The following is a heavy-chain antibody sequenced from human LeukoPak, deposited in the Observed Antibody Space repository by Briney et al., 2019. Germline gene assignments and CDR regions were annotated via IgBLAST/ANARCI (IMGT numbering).Heavy chain of an antibody. V-gene: IGHV3-48*01. D-gene: IGHD6-13*01. CDR3: AREAAAADY. CDR1: GFTFSSYE. Sequence: PGGSLRLSCAASGFTFSSYEMNWVRQAPGKGLEWVSYISSSSSTIYYADSVKGRFTISRDNAKNSLYLQMNSLRAEDTAVYYCAREAAAADYWGQGTLVTVSS. CDR2: ISSSSSTI. J-gene: IGHJ4*02.